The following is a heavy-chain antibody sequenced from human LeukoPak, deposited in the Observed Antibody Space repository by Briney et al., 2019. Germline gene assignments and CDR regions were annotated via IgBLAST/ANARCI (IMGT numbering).Heavy chain of an antibody. CDR2: SGSDGGT. CDR1: GFSFTNNA. CDR3: AKDLLNWEFDY. D-gene: IGHD7-27*01. J-gene: IGHJ4*02. Sequence: GGSLRLSCAASGFSFTNNAMSWVRQAPGKGLEWVSASGSDGGTYYADSVKGRFTISRDNSKNTLYLQMNSLRAEDTAVYYCAKDLLNWEFDYCGQGTLVTVSS. V-gene: IGHV3-23*01.